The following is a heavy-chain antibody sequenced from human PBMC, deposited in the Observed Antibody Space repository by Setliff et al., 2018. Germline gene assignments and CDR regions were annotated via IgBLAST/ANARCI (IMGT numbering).Heavy chain of an antibody. CDR2: INHRGSS. J-gene: IGHJ4*02. CDR1: GGTFSDYY. D-gene: IGHD6-6*01. V-gene: IGHV4-34*01. Sequence: SETLSLTCAAYGGTFSDYYWTWIRQPPGKGLEWVGEINHRGSSNYNPSLKSRVTISVDTSKDQFSLKLISMTAADTAVYYCARGRNVAARLLDSWGQGTLVTVSS. CDR3: ARGRNVAARLLDS.